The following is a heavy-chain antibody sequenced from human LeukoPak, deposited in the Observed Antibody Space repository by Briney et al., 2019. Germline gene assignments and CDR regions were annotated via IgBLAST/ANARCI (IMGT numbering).Heavy chain of an antibody. CDR3: AREPLGGYWFDP. Sequence: GGSLTLSCAASGFTVSSNYMSWVRQAPGKGLEWVSVIYSGGSTYYADSVKGRFTISRDNSKNTLYLQMNSLRAEDTAVYCCAREPLGGYWFDPWGQGTLVTVSS. CDR2: IYSGGST. CDR1: GFTVSSNY. J-gene: IGHJ5*02. D-gene: IGHD3-16*01. V-gene: IGHV3-66*02.